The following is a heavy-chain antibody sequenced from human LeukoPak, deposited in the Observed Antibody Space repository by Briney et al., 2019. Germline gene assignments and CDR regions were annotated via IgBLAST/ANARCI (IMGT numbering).Heavy chain of an antibody. D-gene: IGHD3-3*01. CDR2: IFYSGNT. V-gene: IGHV4-39*01. CDR3: ARRPKQPGFWSGYVDY. J-gene: IGHJ4*02. Sequence: PSETLSLTCTVSGGSIRSSGHNWDWIRQPPGKGLEYIGSIFYSGNTYYNPSLKSRVTISVDTSKNQFSLKLSSVTAADTAVYYCARRPKQPGFWSGYVDYRGQGTLVTVSS. CDR1: GGSIRSSGHN.